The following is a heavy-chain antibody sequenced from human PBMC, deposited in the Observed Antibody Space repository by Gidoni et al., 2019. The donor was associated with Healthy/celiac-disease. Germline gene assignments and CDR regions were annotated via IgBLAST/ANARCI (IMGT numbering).Heavy chain of an antibody. CDR2: ISYDGSNK. Sequence: QVQLVESGGGVVQPGRSLRLSCAASGFTFSSYGRHWVRQAPGKGLEWVAVISYDGSNKYYADSVKGRFTISRDNSKNTLYLQMNSLRAEDTAVYYCAKDMEQLALDYWGQGTLVTVSS. V-gene: IGHV3-30*18. CDR1: GFTFSSYG. J-gene: IGHJ4*02. D-gene: IGHD6-6*01. CDR3: AKDMEQLALDY.